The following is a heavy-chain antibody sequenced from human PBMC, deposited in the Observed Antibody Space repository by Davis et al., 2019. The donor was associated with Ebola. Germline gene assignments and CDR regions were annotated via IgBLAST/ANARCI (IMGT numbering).Heavy chain of an antibody. CDR3: AKMAIMGDPYFDY. D-gene: IGHD2-8*01. CDR2: IWGGST. CDR1: GFPVSSYA. J-gene: IGHJ4*02. V-gene: IGHV3-23*01. Sequence: GESLKISCAASGFPVSSYAMSWVRQAPGKGLEWVSVIWGGSTYYVDSVKGRLTVSRDNSKNTLYLQMNSLSPDDTAVYYCAKMAIMGDPYFDYWGQGTLVTVSS.